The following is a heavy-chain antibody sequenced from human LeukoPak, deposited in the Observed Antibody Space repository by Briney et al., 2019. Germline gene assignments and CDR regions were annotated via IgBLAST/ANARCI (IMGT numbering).Heavy chain of an antibody. J-gene: IGHJ4*02. CDR1: GFTFSSYA. CDR3: AKGGQLWPSYFDY. V-gene: IGHV3-23*01. D-gene: IGHD5-18*01. Sequence: GGSLRLSCAASGFTFSSYAMTWVRQAPGKGLEWVSPISAGGGGTYYADSVKGRFTISRDNSKNTLYLQMNSLRAEDTAVYYCAKGGQLWPSYFDYWGQGTLVTVSS. CDR2: ISAGGGGT.